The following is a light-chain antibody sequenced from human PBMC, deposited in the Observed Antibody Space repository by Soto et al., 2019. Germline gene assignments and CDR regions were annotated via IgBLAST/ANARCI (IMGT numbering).Light chain of an antibody. Sequence: EIVLTQSPATLSLSPGERATLSCRASQSVSSYLAWYQQKPGQAPRLLIYDASNRATGIPDRFSGSGSGTDFTLTISRLEPEDFAVYYCQQRSNWPWTFGQGTKV. J-gene: IGKJ1*01. CDR3: QQRSNWPWT. V-gene: IGKV3-11*01. CDR2: DAS. CDR1: QSVSSY.